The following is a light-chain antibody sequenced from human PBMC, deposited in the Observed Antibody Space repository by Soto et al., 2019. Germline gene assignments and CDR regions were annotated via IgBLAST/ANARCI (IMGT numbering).Light chain of an antibody. Sequence: DIRMSQSPASLSASIGDRVTIACQASQDISNYLHWYQQKPGKAPKLLIYDASNLETGVPSRFSGSGSGTDFTFTISSLQPEDIATYYCQQYDNFPRAINFGQGTRLEI. CDR1: QDISNY. CDR3: QQYDNFPRAIN. CDR2: DAS. J-gene: IGKJ5*01. V-gene: IGKV1-33*01.